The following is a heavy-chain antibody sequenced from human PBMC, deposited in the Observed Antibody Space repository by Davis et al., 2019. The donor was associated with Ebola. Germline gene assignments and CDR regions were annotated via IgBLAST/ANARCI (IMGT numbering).Heavy chain of an antibody. CDR3: ARGYAGYETN. V-gene: IGHV1-46*01. CDR2: INPSGGST. J-gene: IGHJ4*02. Sequence: ASVTVSCKASGYTFTGYYMHWVRQPPGQGLEWMGVINPSGGSTGHAQKFQGRVTMTRDTSTNTVYMELTSLRSEDTAMYYCARGYAGYETNWGQGTLVTVSS. D-gene: IGHD5-12*01. CDR1: GYTFTGYY.